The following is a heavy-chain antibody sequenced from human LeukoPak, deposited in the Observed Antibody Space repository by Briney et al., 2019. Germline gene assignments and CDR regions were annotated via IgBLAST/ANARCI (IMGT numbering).Heavy chain of an antibody. D-gene: IGHD3/OR15-3a*01. V-gene: IGHV5-51*01. J-gene: IGHJ5*02. Sequence: GESLKISCKGSGYSFTSYWIGWVRQMPGKGLEWMGIIYPGDSDTRYSPSFQGQVTISADESISTAYLQWSSLKASDTAMYYCARVSFDRAKLNWFDPWGQGTLVTVSS. CDR1: GYSFTSYW. CDR2: IYPGDSDT. CDR3: ARVSFDRAKLNWFDP.